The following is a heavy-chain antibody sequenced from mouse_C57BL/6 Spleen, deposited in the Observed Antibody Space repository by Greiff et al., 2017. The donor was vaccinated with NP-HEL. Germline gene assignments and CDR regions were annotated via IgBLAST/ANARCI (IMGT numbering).Heavy chain of an antibody. Sequence: QVQLKQPGAELVMPGASVKLSCKASGYTFTSYWMHWVKQRPGQGLEWIGEIDPSDSYTNYNQKFKGKSTLTVDKSSSTAYMQLSSLTSEDSAVYYCARREITRYYYAMDYWGQGTSVTVSS. V-gene: IGHV1-69*01. CDR3: ARREITRYYYAMDY. CDR1: GYTFTSYW. CDR2: IDPSDSYT. D-gene: IGHD2-4*01. J-gene: IGHJ4*01.